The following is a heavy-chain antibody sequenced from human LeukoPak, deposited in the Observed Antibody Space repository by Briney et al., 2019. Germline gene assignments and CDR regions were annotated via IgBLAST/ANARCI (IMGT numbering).Heavy chain of an antibody. D-gene: IGHD3-10*01. V-gene: IGHV3-11*01. CDR2: ISSSGSTI. CDR1: GFTFSDYY. Sequence: PGGSLRLSCAASGFTFSDYYVSWIRQAPGKGLEWVSYISSSGSTIYYADSVKGRFTISRDNAKNSLYLQMNSLRAEDTAVYYCARDWDYYGSGSYLAYWGQGTLVTVSS. CDR3: ARDWDYYGSGSYLAY. J-gene: IGHJ4*02.